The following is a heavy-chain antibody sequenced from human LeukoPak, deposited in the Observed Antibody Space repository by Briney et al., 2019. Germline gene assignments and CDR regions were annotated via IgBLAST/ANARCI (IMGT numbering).Heavy chain of an antibody. CDR1: GGSISRYY. CDR3: ARSPPNYYGSGTADYPFDY. J-gene: IGHJ4*02. Sequence: PSETLSLTCTVSGGSISRYYWSWIRQPAGKGLEWIGRIYTSGSTNYNPSLKSRVTMSVDTSKNQFSLKLSSVTAADTAVYYCARSPPNYYGSGTADYPFDYWGQGTLVTVSS. D-gene: IGHD3-10*01. CDR2: IYTSGST. V-gene: IGHV4-4*07.